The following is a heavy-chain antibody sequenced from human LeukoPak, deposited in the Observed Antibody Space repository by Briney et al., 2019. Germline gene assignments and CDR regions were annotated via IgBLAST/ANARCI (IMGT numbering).Heavy chain of an antibody. CDR3: ARRSYRGVIGLYYYYYMDV. V-gene: IGHV3-7*01. J-gene: IGHJ6*03. CDR2: IKEDGSEK. Sequence: GSLRLSCVASGFSFSTYWMSWVRQAPGKGLEWVANIKEDGSEKYYVDSVKGRFTMSRDNAKNSVYLQMNRLRVEDTAVYYCARRSYRGVIGLYYYYYMDVWGKETPVTVSS. D-gene: IGHD3-16*02. CDR1: GFSFSTYW.